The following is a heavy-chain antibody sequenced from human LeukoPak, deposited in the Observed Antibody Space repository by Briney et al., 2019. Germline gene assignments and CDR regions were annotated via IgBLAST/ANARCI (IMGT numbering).Heavy chain of an antibody. V-gene: IGHV4-39*07. Sequence: KSSETLSLTCTVSGGSMTNNTFYWGWIHQPPGKGLEWIGSIYHTGPTYYNPSLKSRVTISVDTSKNQFSLKLSSVTAADTAVYYCARVLIWFGQLQNWFDPWGPGTLVTVSS. J-gene: IGHJ5*02. CDR2: IYHTGPT. CDR1: GGSMTNNTFY. CDR3: ARVLIWFGQLQNWFDP. D-gene: IGHD3-10*01.